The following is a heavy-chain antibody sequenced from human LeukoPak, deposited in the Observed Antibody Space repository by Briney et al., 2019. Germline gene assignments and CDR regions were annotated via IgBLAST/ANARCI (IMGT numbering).Heavy chain of an antibody. CDR2: IYYSGST. D-gene: IGHD3-3*01. CDR3: ARVNFWSGYYDPSSDWFDP. V-gene: IGHV4-30-4*08. J-gene: IGHJ5*02. Sequence: SQTLSLTCTVSGGSFSSGDYYWSWIRQPPGKGLEWIGYIYYSGSTYYNPSLRSRVTISVDTSKNQFSLKLSSVTAADTAVYYCARVNFWSGYYDPSSDWFDPWGQGTLVTVSS. CDR1: GGSFSSGDYY.